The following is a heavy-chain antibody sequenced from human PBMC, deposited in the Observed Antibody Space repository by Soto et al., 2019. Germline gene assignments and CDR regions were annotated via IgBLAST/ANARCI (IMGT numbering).Heavy chain of an antibody. Sequence: GGSLRLSCAASGFDASVNLMNWVRQAPGRGLEWVSVINGAGDTKYADSVKGRFAISRDTSRNTGYLQLNSLRAEDTAVYYCVRENYYYGMDVWGHGTTVTVSS. CDR3: VRENYYYGMDV. V-gene: IGHV3-66*01. CDR2: INGAGDT. J-gene: IGHJ6*02. CDR1: GFDASVNL.